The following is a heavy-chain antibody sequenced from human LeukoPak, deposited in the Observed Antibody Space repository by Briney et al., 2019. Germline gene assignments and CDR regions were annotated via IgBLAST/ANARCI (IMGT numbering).Heavy chain of an antibody. CDR1: GYTFTSYY. D-gene: IGHD4-17*01. J-gene: IGHJ4*02. Sequence: AASVKVSCKASGYTFTSYYMHWVRQAPGQGLEWMGIINPSGGSTSYAQKFQGRVTMTRDMSTSTDYMELSSLRSEDTAVYYCARDIQDYGDTFDYWGQGTLVTVSS. CDR3: ARDIQDYGDTFDY. CDR2: INPSGGST. V-gene: IGHV1-46*01.